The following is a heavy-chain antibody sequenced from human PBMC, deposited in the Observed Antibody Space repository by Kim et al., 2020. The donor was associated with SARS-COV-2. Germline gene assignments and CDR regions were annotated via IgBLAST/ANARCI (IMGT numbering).Heavy chain of an antibody. J-gene: IGHJ2*01. Sequence: ASVKVSCKASGYTFSDFAIHWVRQAPGQRPEWMGWINDGNGNTKYSQKFQGRVIFTRDTSANTAYMELRRLISEDTAVYYCVRSRVGGSDDWYFDLWGRGTLVTVSS. CDR3: VRSRVGGSDDWYFDL. CDR1: GYTFSDFA. CDR2: INDGNGNT. D-gene: IGHD3-16*01. V-gene: IGHV1-3*01.